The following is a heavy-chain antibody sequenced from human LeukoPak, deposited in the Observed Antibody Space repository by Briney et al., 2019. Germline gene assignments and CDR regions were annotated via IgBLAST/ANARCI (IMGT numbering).Heavy chain of an antibody. CDR1: GGTFSSYA. J-gene: IGHJ4*02. CDR2: INAGNGNT. V-gene: IGHV1-3*01. Sequence: GASVKVSCKASGGTFSSYAISWVRQAPGQGLEWMGWINAGNGNTKYSQKFQTRVSITRDTSASTAYMELSSLRSEDTAVYYCARSLSSGYYYFDYWGQGTLVTVSS. D-gene: IGHD6-19*01. CDR3: ARSLSSGYYYFDY.